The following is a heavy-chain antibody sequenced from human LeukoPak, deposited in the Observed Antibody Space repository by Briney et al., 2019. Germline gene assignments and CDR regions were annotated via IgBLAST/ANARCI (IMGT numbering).Heavy chain of an antibody. CDR3: AREDSSGWYSNWFDP. CDR1: GYTFTGYY. D-gene: IGHD6-19*01. J-gene: IGHJ5*02. V-gene: IGHV1-2*06. CDR2: INPNSGGT. Sequence: ASVKVSCKASGYTFTGYYMHWVQRAPEQGLKGMERINPNSGGTNYAQKFQGRVTMTRDTSISTAYMELSRLRSDDTAVYYCAREDSSGWYSNWFDPWGQGTLVTVSS.